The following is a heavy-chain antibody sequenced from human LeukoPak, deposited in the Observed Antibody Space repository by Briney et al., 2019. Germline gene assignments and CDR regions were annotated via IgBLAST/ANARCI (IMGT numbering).Heavy chain of an antibody. CDR1: GFTFSSYS. CDR2: ISSSSSYI. CDR3: ARGRRWATVITSGEGAEYFQH. Sequence: GGSLRLSCSASGFTFSSYSMNWVRQAPGKGLEWVSSISSSSSYIYYADSVKGRFTISRDNAKNSLYLQMNSLRAEDTAVYYCARGRRWATVITSGEGAEYFQHWGQGTLVTVSS. D-gene: IGHD3-3*01. J-gene: IGHJ1*01. V-gene: IGHV3-21*01.